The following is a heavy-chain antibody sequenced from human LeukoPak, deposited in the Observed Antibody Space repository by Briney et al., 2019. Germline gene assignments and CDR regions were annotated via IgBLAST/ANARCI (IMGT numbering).Heavy chain of an antibody. J-gene: IGHJ6*02. CDR1: GFTFSSYW. CDR3: ARGRYYGMDV. V-gene: IGHV3-74*01. Sequence: GGSLRLSCAASGFTFSSYWMHWVRQAPGKGLVWVSRISSDGSSTTYADSVKGRFTISRDNAKNTLYLQMNSLRAEDTAVYYCARGRYYGMDVWGQGTTVTVSS. CDR2: ISSDGSST.